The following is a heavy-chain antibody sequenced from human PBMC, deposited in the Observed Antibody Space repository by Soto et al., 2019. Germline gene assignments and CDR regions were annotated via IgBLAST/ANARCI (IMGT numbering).Heavy chain of an antibody. CDR1: GYTFTSYG. V-gene: IGHV1-18*01. Sequence: GASVKVSCKASGYTFTSYGISWVRQAPGQGLEWMGWISAYNGNTNYAQKLQGRVTMTTDTSTSTAYMELRSLRSDDTAVCYCARDHREFYGDYDAFDIWGQGTMVTVSS. CDR2: ISAYNGNT. D-gene: IGHD4-17*01. CDR3: ARDHREFYGDYDAFDI. J-gene: IGHJ3*02.